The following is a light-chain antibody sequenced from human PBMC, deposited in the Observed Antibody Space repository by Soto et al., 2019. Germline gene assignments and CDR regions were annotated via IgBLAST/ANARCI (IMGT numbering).Light chain of an antibody. Sequence: EIVLTQSPATLSLSPGERATLSCRASQSVSSYLAWYQQKPGQAPRLLIYDASNMATGIPARFSGGGSGTDFTLTISSLEPEDFEVYYCQQRFNWPRFTFGQGTKLEIK. J-gene: IGKJ2*01. V-gene: IGKV3-11*01. CDR3: QQRFNWPRFT. CDR2: DAS. CDR1: QSVSSY.